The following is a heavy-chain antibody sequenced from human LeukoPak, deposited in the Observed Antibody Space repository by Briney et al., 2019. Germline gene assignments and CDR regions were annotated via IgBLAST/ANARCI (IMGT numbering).Heavy chain of an antibody. D-gene: IGHD3-22*01. CDR3: ARPIGDYYDSSGYSNRFDP. J-gene: IGHJ5*02. V-gene: IGHV4-39*01. CDR1: GGSISSSSYY. Sequence: SETLSLTCTVSGGSISSSSYYWGWFRQPPGKGLEGIGSIYYSGSTYYNPSLKSRVTISVDTSKNQFSLKLSSVTAADTAVYYCARPIGDYYDSSGYSNRFDPWGQGTLVTVSS. CDR2: IYYSGST.